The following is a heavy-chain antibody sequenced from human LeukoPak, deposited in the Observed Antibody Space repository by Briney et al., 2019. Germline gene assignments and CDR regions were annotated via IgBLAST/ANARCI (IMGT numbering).Heavy chain of an antibody. Sequence: PGGSLRLSCAASGFTFSSYGMHWVRQAPGKGLEWVAFINYGGNNKYYADSVKGRFTISRDNSKNTLYLQMNSLRAEDTAVYYCVKDLNYSGYSSGWQKSGFDYWGQGTLVTVSS. V-gene: IGHV3-30*02. CDR1: GFTFSSYG. CDR3: VKDLNYSGYSSGWQKSGFDY. D-gene: IGHD6-19*01. J-gene: IGHJ4*02. CDR2: INYGGNNK.